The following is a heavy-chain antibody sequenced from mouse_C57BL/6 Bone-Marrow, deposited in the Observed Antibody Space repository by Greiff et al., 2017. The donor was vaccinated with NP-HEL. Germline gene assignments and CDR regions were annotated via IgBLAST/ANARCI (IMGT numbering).Heavy chain of an antibody. CDR3: ARWSGTGYAMDY. CDR1: GYSFTGYY. V-gene: IGHV1-42*01. Sequence: EVQLQQSGPELVKPGASVKISCKASGYSFTGYYMNWVKQSPEKSLEWIGEINPSTGGTTYNQKFKAKATLTVDKSSSTAYMQLKSLTSEDSAVYYGARWSGTGYAMDYWGQGTSVTVSS. D-gene: IGHD4-1*01. CDR2: INPSTGGT. J-gene: IGHJ4*01.